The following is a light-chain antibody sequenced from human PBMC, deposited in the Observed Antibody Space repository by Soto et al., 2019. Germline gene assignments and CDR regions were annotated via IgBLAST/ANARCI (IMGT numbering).Light chain of an antibody. J-gene: IGLJ1*01. V-gene: IGLV2-8*01. CDR1: SSDIGGYNF. CDR2: DVS. Sequence: QSALTQPPSASGSPGQSVTISCTGTSSDIGGYNFVSWYQQHPGKAPKLMIYDVSQRPSGVPDRFSGSKSGNTASLTVSGIQAEDEAVYYCSSYAGTYIVFGTGTKLTVL. CDR3: SSYAGTYIV.